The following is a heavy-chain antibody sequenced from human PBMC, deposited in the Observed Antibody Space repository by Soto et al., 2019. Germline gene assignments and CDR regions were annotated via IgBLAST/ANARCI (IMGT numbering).Heavy chain of an antibody. J-gene: IGHJ6*02. CDR2: ISYDGSNK. Sequence: PGGSLRLSCAASGFTFSSYAMHWVRQAPGKGLEWVAVISYDGSNKYYADSVKGRFTISRDNSKNTLYLQMNSLRAEDTAVYYCAREGLDYYGSGSSHYYYCCMDVWGQGTSVTV. CDR1: GFTFSSYA. CDR3: AREGLDYYGSGSSHYYYCCMDV. V-gene: IGHV3-30-3*01. D-gene: IGHD3-10*01.